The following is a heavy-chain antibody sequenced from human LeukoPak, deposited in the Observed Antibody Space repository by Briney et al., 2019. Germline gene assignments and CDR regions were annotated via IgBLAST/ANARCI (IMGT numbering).Heavy chain of an antibody. J-gene: IGHJ4*02. CDR2: IYYSGST. D-gene: IGHD2-2*01. CDR1: GGSISSYY. V-gene: IGHV4-59*01. Sequence: SETLSLTCTVSGGSISSYYWSWIRQPPGKGLEWIGYIYYSGSTNYNPSLKSRVTISVDTSKNQFSLKLSSVTAADTAVYYCARDYQLRPGDYWGQGTLVTVSS. CDR3: ARDYQLRPGDY.